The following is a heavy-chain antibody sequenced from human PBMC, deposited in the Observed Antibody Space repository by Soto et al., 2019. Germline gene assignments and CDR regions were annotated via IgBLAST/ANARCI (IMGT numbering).Heavy chain of an antibody. D-gene: IGHD3-9*01. V-gene: IGHV3-30*18. CDR3: AKEPEIRYFDGLYAFDN. J-gene: IGHJ3*02. CDR1: GFTFSGYG. Sequence: GGSLRLSCAASGFTFSGYGMHWVRQAPGKGLEWVAVISYDGSNKYYADSVKGRFTISRDNPKNTLYLQMNSLRAEDTAVYYCAKEPEIRYFDGLYAFDNWGQGTMVTVSS. CDR2: ISYDGSNK.